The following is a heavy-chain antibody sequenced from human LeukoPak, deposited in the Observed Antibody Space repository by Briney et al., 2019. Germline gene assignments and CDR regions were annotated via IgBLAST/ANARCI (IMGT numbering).Heavy chain of an antibody. Sequence: GGSLRLSCAASGFTFSSYWMHWVRQAPGKGLVWVSRINSDGSSTSYADSVKGRFTISRDNAKNTLYLQMNGLRAEDTAVYYCARIPYCSSTNCYPSDYWGQGTLVTVSS. V-gene: IGHV3-74*01. CDR2: INSDGSST. J-gene: IGHJ4*02. CDR3: ARIPYCSSTNCYPSDY. CDR1: GFTFSSYW. D-gene: IGHD2-2*01.